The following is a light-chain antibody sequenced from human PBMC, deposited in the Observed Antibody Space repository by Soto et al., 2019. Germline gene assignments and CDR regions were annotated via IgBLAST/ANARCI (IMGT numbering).Light chain of an antibody. CDR3: MQGTEWPYT. CDR1: QSPVTTDGNTY. J-gene: IGKJ2*01. CDR2: KVS. V-gene: IGKV2-30*01. Sequence: DIVMTQSPLSLPVTLGQPASISCRSSQSPVTTDGNTYLNWFQQRPGQSPRRLIYKVSIRDSGVPDRFSGRGSCAEFTLNIRRVEVEDVVVYFCMQGTEWPYTFGQGKKLEI.